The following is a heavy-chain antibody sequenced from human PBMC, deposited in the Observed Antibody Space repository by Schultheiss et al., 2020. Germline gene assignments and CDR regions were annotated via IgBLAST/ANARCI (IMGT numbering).Heavy chain of an antibody. J-gene: IGHJ4*02. D-gene: IGHD1-26*01. CDR1: GGSFSGYY. V-gene: IGHV4-34*01. Sequence: SETLSLTCAVYGGSFSGYYWSWIRQPPGKGLEWIGEINHSGSTNYNPSLKSRVTISVDKSRNRFSLKLSSVSAADTAVYFCARGLLVGASSPFGYWGQGILVTVSS. CDR2: INHSGST. CDR3: ARGLLVGASSPFGY.